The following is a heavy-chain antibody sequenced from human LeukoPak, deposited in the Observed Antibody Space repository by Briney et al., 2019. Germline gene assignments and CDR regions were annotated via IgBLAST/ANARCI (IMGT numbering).Heavy chain of an antibody. CDR3: AQLYDTWNGYPGYFVY. V-gene: IGHV1-46*01. J-gene: IGHJ4*03. CDR2: INPSGGST. Sequence: ASVKVSCKASGYTFTSYYMHWVRQAPGQGLEWMGIINPSGGSTSYAQKFQGRVTMTRDMSTSTVYMELSSLRSEDTAVYYCAQLYDTWNGYPGYFVYWGQGTLVTVSS. D-gene: IGHD3-3*01. CDR1: GYTFTSYY.